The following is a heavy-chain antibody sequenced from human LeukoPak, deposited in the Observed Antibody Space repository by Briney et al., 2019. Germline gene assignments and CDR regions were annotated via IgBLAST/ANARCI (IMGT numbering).Heavy chain of an antibody. J-gene: IGHJ4*02. CDR2: IYHSGST. V-gene: IGHV4-4*02. D-gene: IGHD6-13*01. CDR1: GGSISSSNW. Sequence: SGTLSLTCAVSGGSISSSNWWSWVRQPPGKGLEWIGEIYHSGSTNYNPSLKSRVTISVDKSKNQFSLKLSSVTAADTAVYYCASIAAAGAGGFDYWGQGTLVTVSS. CDR3: ASIAAAGAGGFDY.